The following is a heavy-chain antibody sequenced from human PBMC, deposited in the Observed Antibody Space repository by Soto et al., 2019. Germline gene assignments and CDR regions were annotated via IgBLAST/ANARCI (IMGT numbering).Heavy chain of an antibody. CDR3: ARHLSPGDDSSGYYYAVSYYYYYYGMDV. CDR1: GGSISSSSYY. CDR2: ICYSGST. Sequence: QLQLQESGPGLVKPSATLSLTCTVSGGSISSSSYYWGWIRQPPGKGLEWIGRICYSGSTYYNPSLKSRVTMSVDTSKNQFSLKLSSVTAADTAVYYCARHLSPGDDSSGYYYAVSYYYYYYGMDVWGQGTTVTVSS. D-gene: IGHD3-22*01. J-gene: IGHJ6*02. V-gene: IGHV4-39*01.